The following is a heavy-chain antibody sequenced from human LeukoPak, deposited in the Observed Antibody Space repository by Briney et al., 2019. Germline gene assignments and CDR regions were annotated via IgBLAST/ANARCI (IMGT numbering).Heavy chain of an antibody. CDR2: MNPNSGNT. J-gene: IGHJ4*02. D-gene: IGHD2-21*02. Sequence: ASVKVSCKASGYTFTRYDINWVRQATGQGLEWMGWMNPNSGNTGYAQKFQGRVTMTRNTSISTAYMELSSLRSEDTAVYYCARDLAYCGGDCYDDYWGQGTLVTVSS. V-gene: IGHV1-8*01. CDR3: ARDLAYCGGDCYDDY. CDR1: GYTFTRYD.